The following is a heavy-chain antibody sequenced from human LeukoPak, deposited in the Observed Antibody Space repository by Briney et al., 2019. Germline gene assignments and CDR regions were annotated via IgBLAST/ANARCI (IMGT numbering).Heavy chain of an antibody. V-gene: IGHV4-59*08. CDR2: SYYSGST. J-gene: IGHJ4*02. D-gene: IGHD1-26*01. Sequence: SETLSLTCTVSGGSISSYYWSWLPQTPGKGLEGFGQSYYSGSTNYNPSIKSRVTISVDTSKNQFSLKLSSVTAADTAVYFCARHGASGSDPYYFDYWGQGTLVTVSS. CDR3: ARHGASGSDPYYFDY. CDR1: GGSISSYY.